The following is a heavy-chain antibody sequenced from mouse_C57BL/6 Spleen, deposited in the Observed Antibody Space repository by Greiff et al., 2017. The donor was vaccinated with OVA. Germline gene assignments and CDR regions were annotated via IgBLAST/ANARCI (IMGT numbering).Heavy chain of an antibody. CDR3: ARSYYSNLAY. CDR2: INPSTGGT. V-gene: IGHV1-42*01. Sequence: VQLKESGPELVKPGASVKISCKASGYSFTGYYMNWVKQSPEKSLEWIGEINPSTGGTTYNQKFKAKATLTVDKSSSTAYMQLKSLTSEDSAVYYCARSYYSNLAYWGQGTLVTVSA. J-gene: IGHJ3*01. CDR1: GYSFTGYY. D-gene: IGHD2-5*01.